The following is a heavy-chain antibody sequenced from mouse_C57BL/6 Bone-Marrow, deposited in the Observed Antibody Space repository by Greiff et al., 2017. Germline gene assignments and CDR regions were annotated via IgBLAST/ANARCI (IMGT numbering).Heavy chain of an antibody. V-gene: IGHV5-9-1*02. CDR1: GFTFSSYA. CDR3: TRDEDYYGSSYYWYFDV. Sequence: EVKLMESGEGLVKPGGSLKLSCAASGFTFSSYAMSWVRQTPEKRLEWVAYLSSGGDYIYYADTVKGRFTISRDNARNTLYLQMSSLKSEDTAMYYCTRDEDYYGSSYYWYFDVWGTGTTVTVSS. J-gene: IGHJ1*03. CDR2: LSSGGDYI. D-gene: IGHD1-1*01.